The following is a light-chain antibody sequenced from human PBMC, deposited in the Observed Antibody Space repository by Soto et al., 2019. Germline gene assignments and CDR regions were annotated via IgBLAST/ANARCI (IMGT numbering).Light chain of an antibody. Sequence: QAASVSGSPGQSITISCSGTSSDIGGYNYVSWYQQHPGKAPKLMIYEVSHRPSGVSSRFSGSKSGNTASLTISGLQAEDESDYYCSSYTSISTLVVFGGGTKVTVL. J-gene: IGLJ2*01. CDR3: SSYTSISTLVV. CDR1: SSDIGGYNY. CDR2: EVS. V-gene: IGLV2-14*01.